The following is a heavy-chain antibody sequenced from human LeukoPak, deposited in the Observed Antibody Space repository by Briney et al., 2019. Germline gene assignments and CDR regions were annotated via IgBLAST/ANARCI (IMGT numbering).Heavy chain of an antibody. D-gene: IGHD2-15*01. CDR3: FTGGHGSGLGDDY. J-gene: IGHJ4*02. Sequence: ASVKVSCKASGCTFSSYAISWVRQAPGQGLEWMGRIIPILGIANYAQKFQGRVTITADKSTSTAYMELSSLRSEDTAVYYCFTGGHGSGLGDDYWGQGTLVTVSS. CDR1: GCTFSSYA. CDR2: IIPILGIA. V-gene: IGHV1-69*04.